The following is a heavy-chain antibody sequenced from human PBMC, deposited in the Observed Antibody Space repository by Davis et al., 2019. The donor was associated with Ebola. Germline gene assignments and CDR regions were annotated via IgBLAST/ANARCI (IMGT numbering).Heavy chain of an antibody. J-gene: IGHJ4*02. Sequence: GESLKISCAASGFTFSSYGMHWVRQAPGKGLEWVAVISYDGSNKYYADSVKGRFTISRANAKNSLYLQMNSLRAEDTAVYYCARVGPTFPRGIVGATSQAFDYWGQGTLVTVSS. CDR2: ISYDGSNK. CDR1: GFTFSSYG. V-gene: IGHV3-30*03. CDR3: ARVGPTFPRGIVGATSQAFDY. D-gene: IGHD1-26*01.